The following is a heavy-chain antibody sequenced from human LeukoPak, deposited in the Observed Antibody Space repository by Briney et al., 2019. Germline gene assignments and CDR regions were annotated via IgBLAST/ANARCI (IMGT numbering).Heavy chain of an antibody. J-gene: IGHJ4*02. CDR2: IRGSGGST. D-gene: IGHD1/OR15-1a*01. Sequence: GGSLRLSCAASGLTFTTYAMTWVRQAPGRGLEWVSTIRGSGGSTYYADSVKGRFTISRDISKNTVFLQMNTLRAEDTAVYYCARTFDNWGQGTLVTVSS. CDR1: GLTFTTYA. V-gene: IGHV3-23*01. CDR3: ARTFDN.